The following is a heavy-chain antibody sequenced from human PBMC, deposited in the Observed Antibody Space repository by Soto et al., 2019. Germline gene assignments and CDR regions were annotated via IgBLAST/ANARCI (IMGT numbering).Heavy chain of an antibody. J-gene: IGHJ5*02. Sequence: HLQLQESGSRLVTETLSLTCTVSGDSINDDGHSWSWIRQPPGEALEWIGYIYQTGTTQYNPSLSSRVSISADRSKNQFSLHLTSVTAADTAVYYCARAVFCTDGFCFPNWFDPWGQGILVTVSS. CDR3: ARAVFCTDGFCFPNWFDP. V-gene: IGHV4-30-2*01. CDR2: IYQTGTT. D-gene: IGHD2-8*01. CDR1: GDSINDDGHS.